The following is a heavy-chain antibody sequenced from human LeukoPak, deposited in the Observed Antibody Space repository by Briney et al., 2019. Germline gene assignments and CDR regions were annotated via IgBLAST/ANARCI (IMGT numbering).Heavy chain of an antibody. J-gene: IGHJ4*02. D-gene: IGHD3-22*01. CDR2: ISGSGGST. CDR1: GFTFSSYA. CDR3: AKGIVGDDSSGYYYFDY. V-gene: IGHV3-23*01. Sequence: GGSLRLSCAASGFTFSSYAMSWVRQAPGKGLEWVSAISGSGGSTYYADSVKGRFTISRDNSKNTLYLQMNSLRAEDTAVYYCAKGIVGDDSSGYYYFDYWGQGTLVTVSS.